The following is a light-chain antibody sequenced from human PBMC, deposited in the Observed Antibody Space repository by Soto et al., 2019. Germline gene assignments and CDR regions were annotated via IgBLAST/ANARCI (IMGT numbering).Light chain of an antibody. J-gene: IGLJ2*01. CDR2: RND. Sequence: QSVLTQPPSVSGTPGQGVTISCSGSSSNIGNNPVNWYQQLPGTAPKLLIYRNDQRPSGVPDRISGSRSGTSASLAIIGLRSEDEADYYCASWDDTLSVPIFGGGTKVTVL. V-gene: IGLV1-47*01. CDR1: SSNIGNNP. CDR3: ASWDDTLSVPI.